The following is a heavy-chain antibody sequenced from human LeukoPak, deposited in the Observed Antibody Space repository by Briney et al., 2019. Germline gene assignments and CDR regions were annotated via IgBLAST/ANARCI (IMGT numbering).Heavy chain of an antibody. V-gene: IGHV3-7*01. J-gene: IGHJ3*02. CDR1: GFTFSNYW. Sequence: GGSLRLSCRASGFTFSNYWMTWVRQAPGKGLEWVANLKEDGGEENFVDSVKGRFTISRDNAKNSLYLQMNSLRAEDTAVYYCARYNYGGNSVSGGAFDIWGQGTMVTVSS. D-gene: IGHD4-23*01. CDR3: ARYNYGGNSVSGGAFDI. CDR2: LKEDGGEE.